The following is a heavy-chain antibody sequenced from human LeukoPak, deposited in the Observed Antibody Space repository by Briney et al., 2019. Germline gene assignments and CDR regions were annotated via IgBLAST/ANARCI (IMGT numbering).Heavy chain of an antibody. V-gene: IGHV4-39*01. CDR2: IYYSGST. Sequence: ASETLSLTCSVSGGFISSSSYHWGWIRQPPGKGLEWIGSIYYSGSTQYNPSLKGRVTISADTPKNQFSLELSSVTAADTALYYCARHRQLDRGIIDYWGQGTLVTVSS. J-gene: IGHJ4*02. D-gene: IGHD6-13*01. CDR3: ARHRQLDRGIIDY. CDR1: GGFISSSSYH.